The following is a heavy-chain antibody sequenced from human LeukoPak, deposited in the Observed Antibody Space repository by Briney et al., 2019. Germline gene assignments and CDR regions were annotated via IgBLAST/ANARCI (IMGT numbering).Heavy chain of an antibody. Sequence: GGSLRLSCAASGFSFSNYPMQWVRQAPGKGLEWVATISYDGSSTYSAASVKGRFTISRDNSKNTLSLQMNSLRVEDTAMYYCARDRPSSGDFDYWGQGTLVTVSS. V-gene: IGHV3-30*04. CDR2: ISYDGSST. CDR1: GFSFSNYP. J-gene: IGHJ4*02. D-gene: IGHD2-15*01. CDR3: ARDRPSSGDFDY.